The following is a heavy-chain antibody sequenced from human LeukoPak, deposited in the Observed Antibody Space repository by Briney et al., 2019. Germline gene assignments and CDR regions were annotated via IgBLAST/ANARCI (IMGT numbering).Heavy chain of an antibody. CDR1: GGTFSSYA. J-gene: IGHJ4*02. CDR2: IIPILGIA. D-gene: IGHD6-13*01. V-gene: IGHV1-69*04. Sequence: GASVKVSCKASGGTFSSYAISWVRQAPGQGLEWMGRIIPILGIANYAQKFQGRVTITADKSTSTAYMELSSLRSEDTAVYYCARGTSSWFLIDYWGQGTLVTVSS. CDR3: ARGTSSWFLIDY.